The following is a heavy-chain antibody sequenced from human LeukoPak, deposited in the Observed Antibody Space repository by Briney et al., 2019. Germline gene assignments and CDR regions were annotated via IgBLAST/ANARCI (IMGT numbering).Heavy chain of an antibody. J-gene: IGHJ4*02. D-gene: IGHD1-14*01. Sequence: GGSLRLSCAASGFTFDDYTMHWVRQAPGKTLEWVSLISWDGGSTDYADSVKGRFTVSRDNSKNSLYLQMNSLRTEDTALYYCAKARSGLTPFFDFWGQGTLVTVSS. CDR1: GFTFDDYT. V-gene: IGHV3-43*01. CDR3: AKARSGLTPFFDF. CDR2: ISWDGGST.